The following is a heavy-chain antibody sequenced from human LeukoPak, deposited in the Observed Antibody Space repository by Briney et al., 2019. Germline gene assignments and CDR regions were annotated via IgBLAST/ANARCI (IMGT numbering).Heavy chain of an antibody. D-gene: IGHD2-2*01. V-gene: IGHV4-34*01. CDR2: INHGGTT. CDR1: GGSFSAYY. Sequence: SETLSLTCAVNGGSFSAYYWNWIRQPPGKGLEWIGEINHGGTTKNNPSRKSQLTLSVDTSQNQSSLKLSSVTAANTAVYSCARLRRYCSSTSCPKTLDVWGKGTTVSVSS. J-gene: IGHJ6*04. CDR3: ARLRRYCSSTSCPKTLDV.